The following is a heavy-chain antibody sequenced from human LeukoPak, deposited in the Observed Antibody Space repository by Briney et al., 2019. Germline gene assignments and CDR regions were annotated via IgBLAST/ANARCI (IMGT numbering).Heavy chain of an antibody. CDR3: ARDSRAVSSGYSSFVDWFDP. D-gene: IGHD3-22*01. CDR2: INHSGST. V-gene: IGHV4-34*01. Sequence: PSETLSLTCAVYGGSFSGYYWSWIRQPPGKGLGWIGAINHSGSTNYNPSFKSQATISVDTYNNQFSLKQSSVTAADTAVYYCARDSRAVSSGYSSFVDWFDPWGQGTLVTVSS. CDR1: GGSFSGYY. J-gene: IGHJ5*02.